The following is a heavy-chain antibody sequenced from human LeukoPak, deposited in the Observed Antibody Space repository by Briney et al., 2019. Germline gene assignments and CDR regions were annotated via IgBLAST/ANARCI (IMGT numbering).Heavy chain of an antibody. CDR1: RFTFSNAG. J-gene: IGHJ4*02. CDR2: IKSKTDGGTT. Sequence: GGSLSLSCAASRFTFSNAGMSWVRQAPGKGLEWVGRIKSKTDGGTTDYAAPVKGRFTISRDDSKNTLYLQMNSLKTEDTAVYYCTTDLRIGVVVVVAATFDYWGQGTLVTVSS. D-gene: IGHD2-15*01. CDR3: TTDLRIGVVVVVAATFDY. V-gene: IGHV3-15*01.